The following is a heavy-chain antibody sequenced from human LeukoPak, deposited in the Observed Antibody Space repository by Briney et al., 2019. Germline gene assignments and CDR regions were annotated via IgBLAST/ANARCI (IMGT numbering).Heavy chain of an antibody. V-gene: IGHV3-74*01. CDR1: GFTFRSYW. CDR3: ARGGSSSGWQIDH. D-gene: IGHD6-19*01. Sequence: GGSLRLSCAASGFTFRSYWMHWVRQTPGKGLVWVSRINSDGSSTNYADSVKGRFTISRDNAKNSLYLQMNSLRAEDTAVYYCARGGSSSGWQIDHWGQGTLVTVSS. CDR2: INSDGSST. J-gene: IGHJ4*02.